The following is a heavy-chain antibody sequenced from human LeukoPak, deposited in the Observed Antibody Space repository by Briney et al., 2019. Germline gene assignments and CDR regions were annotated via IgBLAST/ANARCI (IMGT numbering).Heavy chain of an antibody. Sequence: SETLSLTCAVYGGSFSGYYWSWIRQPPGKGLEWIGEITHGGSPNYNPSLKSRVTISIDTSKNQFSLKLSPVTAADTAVYYCARDLSDYYGSGSYRPIDAFDIWGQGTMVTPSA. CDR3: ARDLSDYYGSGSYRPIDAFDI. D-gene: IGHD3-10*01. V-gene: IGHV4-34*01. J-gene: IGHJ3*02. CDR1: GGSFSGYY. CDR2: ITHGGSP.